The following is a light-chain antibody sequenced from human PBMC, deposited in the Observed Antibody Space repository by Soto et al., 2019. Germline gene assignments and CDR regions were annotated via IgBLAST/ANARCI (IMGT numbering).Light chain of an antibody. V-gene: IGKV3-15*01. CDR2: GAS. CDR3: QQYNNWPPSIT. Sequence: EIVMTQSPATLSVSPGERATLSCRASQSVSINLAWYQQKPGQAPRLLIYGASTRATGIPARFSGSGSGTEFTLTISSLQSEDFAVYYCQQYNNWPPSITFGQGTRLENK. CDR1: QSVSIN. J-gene: IGKJ5*01.